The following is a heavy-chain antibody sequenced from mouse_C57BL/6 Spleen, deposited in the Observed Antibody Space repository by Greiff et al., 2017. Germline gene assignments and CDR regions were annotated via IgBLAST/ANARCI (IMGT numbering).Heavy chain of an antibody. Sequence: EVMLVESGGGLVKPGGSLKLSCAASGFTFSDYGMHWVRQAPEKGLEWVAYISSGSSTIYYADTVKGRFTISRDNAKNTLFLQMTSRRSEDTAMYYCARGDYYGSSWGYWGQGTTLTVSS. CDR1: GFTFSDYG. V-gene: IGHV5-17*01. J-gene: IGHJ2*01. CDR2: ISSGSSTI. D-gene: IGHD1-1*01. CDR3: ARGDYYGSSWGY.